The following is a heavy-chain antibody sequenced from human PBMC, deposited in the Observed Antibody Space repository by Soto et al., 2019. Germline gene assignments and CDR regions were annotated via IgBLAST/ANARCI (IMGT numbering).Heavy chain of an antibody. V-gene: IGHV3-30*03. CDR1: GFTFSNYA. Sequence: QVQLVESGGGVVQPGGSLRLSCAASGFTFSNYAMHWVRQAPGKGLEWVADITKNGRNKDYADSVKGRLAISRDNSKNTLELQMNSLRVEDTAMYYGGRCNGDDCHSPFDYWGQGTLVTVSS. J-gene: IGHJ4*02. D-gene: IGHD2-8*01. CDR3: GRCNGDDCHSPFDY. CDR2: ITKNGRNK.